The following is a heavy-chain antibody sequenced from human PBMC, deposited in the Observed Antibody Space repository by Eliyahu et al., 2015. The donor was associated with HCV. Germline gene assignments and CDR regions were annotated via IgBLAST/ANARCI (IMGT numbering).Heavy chain of an antibody. D-gene: IGHD6-19*01. V-gene: IGHV3-9*01. CDR2: ITWNSGTI. CDR1: GFTFDDYA. Sequence: EVQLVESGGGLVQPGRSLRLSCAASGFTFDDYAMHWVRQAPGKGLEWVSGITWNSGTIGYADSVKGRFTISRDNAKNSLYLQMKSLRAEDTALYYCAKDVVGSGWYYFDYWGQGTLVTVSS. CDR3: AKDVVGSGWYYFDY. J-gene: IGHJ4*02.